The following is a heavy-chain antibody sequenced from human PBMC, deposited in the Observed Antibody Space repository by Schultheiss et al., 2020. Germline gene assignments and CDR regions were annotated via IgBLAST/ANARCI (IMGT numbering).Heavy chain of an antibody. CDR3: ARSMVRGVNPDY. J-gene: IGHJ4*02. D-gene: IGHD3-10*01. V-gene: IGHV4-30-4*01. Sequence: SETLSLTCTVSGGSISSGDYYWSWIRQPPGKGLEWIGYIYYSGSTNYNPSLKSRVTISVDTSKNQFSLKLSSVTAADTAVYYCARSMVRGVNPDYWGQGTLVTVSS. CDR1: GGSISSGDYY. CDR2: IYYSGST.